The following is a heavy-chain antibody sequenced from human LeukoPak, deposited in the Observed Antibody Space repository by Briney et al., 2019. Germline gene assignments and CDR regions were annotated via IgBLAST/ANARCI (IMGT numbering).Heavy chain of an antibody. CDR3: ARRIVVTRGFDY. J-gene: IGHJ4*02. Sequence: PSETLSLTCTVSGGSISSSSYYWGWIRQPPGKGLEWIGSIYYSGSTYYNPSLKSRVTISVDTSKNQFSLKPSSVTAADTAVYYCARRIVVTRGFDYWGQGTLVTVSS. D-gene: IGHD4-23*01. CDR2: IYYSGST. V-gene: IGHV4-39*01. CDR1: GGSISSSSYY.